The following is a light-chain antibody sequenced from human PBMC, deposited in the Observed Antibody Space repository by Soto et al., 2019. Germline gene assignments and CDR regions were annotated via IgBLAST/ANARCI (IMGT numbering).Light chain of an antibody. Sequence: IQLTQSPSSLSASVGDRVTFTCRASQDISIYLAWYQQRPGKAPKLLIYGASTLHSGVPSRFSGSGSGTEFTLTISSLQPDDFATYYCQQYMSYSFGQGTKVDIK. CDR1: QDISIY. J-gene: IGKJ1*01. V-gene: IGKV1-9*01. CDR2: GAS. CDR3: QQYMSYS.